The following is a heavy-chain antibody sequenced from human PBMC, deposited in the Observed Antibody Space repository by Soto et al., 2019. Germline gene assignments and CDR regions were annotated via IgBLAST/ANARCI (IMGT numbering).Heavy chain of an antibody. CDR2: ISSGGEYL. CDR3: VPDGAAGAGMGV. V-gene: IGHV3-21*01. Sequence: EVQLVESGGGLVKPGGSLRLSCAASGLTFSAFGMNWVRQAPGKGLEWVSSISSGGEYLDYADSVKGRLTISRDNAKNSLFVQVDSRRVEDTAVYYCVPDGAAGAGMGVCGQGTTVTVSS. J-gene: IGHJ6*02. D-gene: IGHD6-13*01. CDR1: GLTFSAFG.